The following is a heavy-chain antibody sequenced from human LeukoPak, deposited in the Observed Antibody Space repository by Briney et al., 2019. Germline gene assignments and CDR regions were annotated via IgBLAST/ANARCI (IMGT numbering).Heavy chain of an antibody. Sequence: ASVKVSCKASGYTFTSYGISWVRQAPGQGLEWMGIIKPSGGSTSYAQKFQGRVTMTRDTSTSTVYMELSSLRSEDTAVYYCARETGEMATLTFDYWGQGTLVTVSS. D-gene: IGHD5-24*01. CDR2: IKPSGGST. CDR3: ARETGEMATLTFDY. CDR1: GYTFTSYG. J-gene: IGHJ4*02. V-gene: IGHV1-46*01.